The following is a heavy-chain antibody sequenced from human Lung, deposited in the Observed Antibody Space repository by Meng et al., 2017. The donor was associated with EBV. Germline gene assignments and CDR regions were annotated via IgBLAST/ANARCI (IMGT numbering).Heavy chain of an antibody. CDR1: GGSISSGGYY. CDR2: IYYSGST. CDR3: AATVNDGYFDY. D-gene: IGHD4-11*01. V-gene: IGHV4-31*03. Sequence: GQLQESGPGLVTPSQTLSLTCTVSGGSISSGGYYWSWIRQHPGKGLEWIGYIYYSGSTYYNPSLKSRVTISVDTSKNQFSLKLSSVTAADTAVYYCAATVNDGYFDYWGQGTLVTVSS. J-gene: IGHJ4*02.